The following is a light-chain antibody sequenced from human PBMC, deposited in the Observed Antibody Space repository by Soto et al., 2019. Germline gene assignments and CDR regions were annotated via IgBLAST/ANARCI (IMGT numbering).Light chain of an antibody. CDR1: QIMYTW. Sequence: DIHMTQSPSTLSALAGDRVTITCRTSQIMYTWLAWYQQKPGKATKLLSYDATTLESGLPSRFSGSGSGTEFTRTITSLQPDDFAPYYCQHYNGYFGQGTKLEI. V-gene: IGKV1-5*01. J-gene: IGKJ2*01. CDR2: DAT. CDR3: QHYNGY.